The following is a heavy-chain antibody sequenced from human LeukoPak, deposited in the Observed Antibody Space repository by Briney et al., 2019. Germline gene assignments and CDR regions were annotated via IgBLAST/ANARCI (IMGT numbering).Heavy chain of an antibody. D-gene: IGHD5-12*01. CDR3: AKAGIVATMNADWFDP. Sequence: GASVKVSCKASGYTFTSYDINWVRQATGQGLEWMGWMNPNSGNTGYAQKCQGRVTMTRDTSISTAYMGLSSLRSEDTAVYYCAKAGIVATMNADWFDPWGQGTLVTVSS. V-gene: IGHV1-8*01. CDR1: GYTFTSYD. J-gene: IGHJ5*02. CDR2: MNPNSGNT.